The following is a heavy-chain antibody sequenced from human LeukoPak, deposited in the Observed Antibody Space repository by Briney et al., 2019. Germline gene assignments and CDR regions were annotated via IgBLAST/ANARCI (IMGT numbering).Heavy chain of an antibody. J-gene: IGHJ3*02. Sequence: PSETLSLTCTVSRGSISGYQWSWIRQPPGKGLQWIGNTSYSGSTNYNPSLKSRVTISVDTSKNQFSLKLTSVTAADTAVYYCARFPGDAFDIWGQGTMVTVSS. CDR2: TSYSGST. V-gene: IGHV4-59*01. CDR3: ARFPGDAFDI. CDR1: RGSISGYQ.